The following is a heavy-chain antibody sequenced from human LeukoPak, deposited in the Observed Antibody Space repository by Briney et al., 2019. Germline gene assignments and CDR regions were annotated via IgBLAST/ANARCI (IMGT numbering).Heavy chain of an antibody. D-gene: IGHD6-19*01. Sequence: PGCSLTLSYPASGFTFSRYSMNWLRPAPGKGLEWVSSISSSSSYIYYADSVKGRFTISRDNAKNSLYLQMNSLKADDTAVYCCTRGAGTGWRFDSWGQGTLVTVSS. V-gene: IGHV3-21*01. J-gene: IGHJ4*02. CDR2: ISSSSSYI. CDR1: GFTFSRYS. CDR3: TRGAGTGWRFDS.